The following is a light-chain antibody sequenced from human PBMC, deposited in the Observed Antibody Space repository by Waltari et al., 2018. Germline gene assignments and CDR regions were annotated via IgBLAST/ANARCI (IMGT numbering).Light chain of an antibody. CDR2: KVS. J-gene: IGKJ1*01. V-gene: IGKV2-30*02. Sequence: DVVMTQSPLSLPVTLGQPASISCRSSQGLVHSYGNTYLTWFQQRPGQSPRRLIYKVSNRDSGVPDRFSGSGSGTAFTLKISRVEAEDVGVYYCMQGTHWPRTFGQGTKVEIK. CDR3: MQGTHWPRT. CDR1: QGLVHSYGNTY.